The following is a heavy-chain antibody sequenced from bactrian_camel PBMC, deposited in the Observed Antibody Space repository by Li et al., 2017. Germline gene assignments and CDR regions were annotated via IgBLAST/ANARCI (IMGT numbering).Heavy chain of an antibody. J-gene: IGHJ4*01. CDR1: GYTQRSGC. V-gene: IGHV3S53*01. CDR2: IDSDGDT. Sequence: HVQLVESGGGSVQAGGSLSLSCAARGYTQRSGCLAWFRQVPGKEREMVAAIDSDGDTTYADAVEGRFTISRDDAKSTVYLQMSSLKLEDTAMYCCAAESSCDLLGTPLARNWGQGTQVTVS. CDR3: AAESSCDLLGTPLARN. D-gene: IGHD6*01.